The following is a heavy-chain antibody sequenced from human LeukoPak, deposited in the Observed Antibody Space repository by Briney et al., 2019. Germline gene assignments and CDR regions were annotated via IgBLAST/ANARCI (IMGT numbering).Heavy chain of an antibody. D-gene: IGHD2-8*01. CDR3: ARGLGYCTSTTCLLPFDY. V-gene: IGHV3-53*01. CDR1: GFTFSSYA. J-gene: IGHJ4*02. Sequence: PGGSLRLSCAASGFTFSSYAMSWVRQAPGKGLECVSVIYSGGSTYYADSVKGRFTVSRDNSKNTLYLQVNSLIAEDTAMYYCARGLGYCTSTTCLLPFDYWGQGTLVTVSS. CDR2: IYSGGST.